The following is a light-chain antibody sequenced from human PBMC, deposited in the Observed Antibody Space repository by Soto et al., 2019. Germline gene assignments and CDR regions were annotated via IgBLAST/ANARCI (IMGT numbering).Light chain of an antibody. V-gene: IGLV2-23*02. CDR1: SSDVGPYNL. CDR2: EVS. CDR3: CSYAGRNTFV. J-gene: IGLJ1*01. Sequence: QSALTQSASVSESPGQSITISCTGNSSDVGPYNLVSWYQQHPGKAPKLIIYEVSERPSGVSNRFSGSKSGNTASLTISGLQADDEADYYCCSYAGRNTFVFGLGTKVTVL.